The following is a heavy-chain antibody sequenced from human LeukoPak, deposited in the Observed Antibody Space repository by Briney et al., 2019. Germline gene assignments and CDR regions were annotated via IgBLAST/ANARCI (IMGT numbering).Heavy chain of an antibody. CDR3: ARGVELVWSDY. Sequence: GGSLRLSCAASGFTFYNYAMSWVRQAPGKGLEWVSGISGSGGSTFYAESVKGRFTISRDNSKLYLQMNSLRAEDTAVYYCARGVELVWSDYWGQGTLVTVSS. CDR1: GFTFYNYA. D-gene: IGHD6-6*01. J-gene: IGHJ4*02. CDR2: ISGSGGST. V-gene: IGHV3-23*01.